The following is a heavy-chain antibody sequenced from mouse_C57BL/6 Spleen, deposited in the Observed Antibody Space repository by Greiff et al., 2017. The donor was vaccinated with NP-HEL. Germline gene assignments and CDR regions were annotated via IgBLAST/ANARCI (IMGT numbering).Heavy chain of an antibody. CDR2: IYPGDGDT. J-gene: IGHJ3*01. CDR3: ARGAHYSNYGFAY. D-gene: IGHD2-5*01. CDR1: GYAFSSYW. Sequence: LVESGAELVKPGASVKISCKASGYAFSSYWMNWVKQRPGKGLEWIGQIYPGDGDTNYNGKFKGKATLTADKSSSTAYMQLSSLTSEDSAVYFCARGAHYSNYGFAYWGQGTLVTVSA. V-gene: IGHV1-80*01.